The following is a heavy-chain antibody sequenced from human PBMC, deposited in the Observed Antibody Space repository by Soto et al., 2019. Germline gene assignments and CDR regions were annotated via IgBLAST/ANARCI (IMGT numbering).Heavy chain of an antibody. CDR1: GYTFTSYY. J-gene: IGHJ6*02. Sequence: QVQLVQSGAEVKKPGASVKVSCKASGYTFTSYYMHWVRQAPGQGLEWMGIINPSGGSTSYAQKFQGRVPMTRDTSTSTVYMELSSLRSEDTAVYYCASVGSIHGSGSYPYYYYGMDVWGQGTTVTVSS. CDR3: ASVGSIHGSGSYPYYYYGMDV. V-gene: IGHV1-46*01. D-gene: IGHD3-10*01. CDR2: INPSGGST.